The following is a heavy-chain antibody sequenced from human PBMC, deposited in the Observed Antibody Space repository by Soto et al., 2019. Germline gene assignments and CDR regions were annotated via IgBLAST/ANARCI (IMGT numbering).Heavy chain of an antibody. V-gene: IGHV3-9*01. D-gene: IGHD5-18*01. Sequence: EVQLVESGGGLVQPGRSLRLSCAASGFTFDDYAMHWVRQAPGKGLEWVSRISWGSGSIGYADSVKGRFTISRDNAKYSLYLQMNSLRAEDTALYYCAKAVGSYGNFDYWGQGTLVTVSS. CDR1: GFTFDDYA. J-gene: IGHJ4*02. CDR3: AKAVGSYGNFDY. CDR2: ISWGSGSI.